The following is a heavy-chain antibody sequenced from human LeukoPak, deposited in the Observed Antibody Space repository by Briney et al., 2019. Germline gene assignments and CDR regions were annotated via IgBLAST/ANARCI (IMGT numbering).Heavy chain of an antibody. CDR3: ARNSWYEY. V-gene: IGHV1-2*02. J-gene: IGHJ4*02. Sequence: ASVKVSCKASGYTFTGYYMHWVRQALGQGLEWMGWINPNSGATDYAQKFQGRVTMTRDTSISTTYMELSSLRFDDTAVYYCARNSWYEYWGQGTLVTVSS. CDR2: INPNSGAT. D-gene: IGHD6-13*01. CDR1: GYTFTGYY.